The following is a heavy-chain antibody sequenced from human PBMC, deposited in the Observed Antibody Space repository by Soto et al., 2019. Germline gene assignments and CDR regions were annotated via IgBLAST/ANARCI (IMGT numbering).Heavy chain of an antibody. J-gene: IGHJ6*02. Sequence: ASVKVSCKASGYDFTAYDINWVRQASGQGLEWMGWMNPINGATGSARRFQGRVSMTRNTATGTAYLELTSLRSDDSAVYYCGRGPSPRAPAGGTPYYYAMDVWGQGTTVTSP. D-gene: IGHD6-13*01. V-gene: IGHV1-8*02. CDR1: GYDFTAYD. CDR3: GRGPSPRAPAGGTPYYYAMDV. CDR2: MNPINGAT.